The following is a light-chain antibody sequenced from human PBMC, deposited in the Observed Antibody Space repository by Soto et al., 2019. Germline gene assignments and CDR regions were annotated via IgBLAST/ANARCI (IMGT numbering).Light chain of an antibody. CDR2: DAS. V-gene: IGKV3-11*01. CDR3: QQRSNWPPRGT. Sequence: EIVLTHSPATLSLSPEERATLSCRASQSVSSYLAWYQQKPGQAPRLLIYDASNRATGIPARFSGSGSGTDFTLTISSLEPEDFAVYYCQQRSNWPPRGTFGGGTKVDIK. J-gene: IGKJ4*01. CDR1: QSVSSY.